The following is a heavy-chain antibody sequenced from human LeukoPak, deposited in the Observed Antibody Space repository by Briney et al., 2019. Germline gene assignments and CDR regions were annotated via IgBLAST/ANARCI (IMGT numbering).Heavy chain of an antibody. V-gene: IGHV3-21*01. CDR2: ISSSSSYI. Sequence: GGSLRLSCAASGFTFSSYSMNWVRQAPGKGLEWVSSISSSSSYIYYADSVKGRFTISRDNAKNSLYLQMNSLRAEDTAVYYCARDLIYYDSSGYYYGGVIDYWGQGTLATVSS. CDR1: GFTFSSYS. J-gene: IGHJ4*02. CDR3: ARDLIYYDSSGYYYGGVIDY. D-gene: IGHD3-22*01.